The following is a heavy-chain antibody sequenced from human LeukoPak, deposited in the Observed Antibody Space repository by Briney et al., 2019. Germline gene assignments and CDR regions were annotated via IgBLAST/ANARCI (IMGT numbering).Heavy chain of an antibody. Sequence: ASVKVSCKASGYTFTSYGISWVRQAPGQGLEWMGWISAYNGNTNYAQKLQGRVTMTTDTSTSTAYMELRSLRSDDTAVYYYARRVLGAYYYDSSGYYGHFDYWGQGTLVTVSS. CDR1: GYTFTSYG. J-gene: IGHJ4*02. D-gene: IGHD3-22*01. V-gene: IGHV1-18*01. CDR3: ARRVLGAYYYDSSGYYGHFDY. CDR2: ISAYNGNT.